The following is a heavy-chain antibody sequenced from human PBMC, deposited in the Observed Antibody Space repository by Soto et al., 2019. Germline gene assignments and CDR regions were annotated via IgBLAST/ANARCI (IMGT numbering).Heavy chain of an antibody. V-gene: IGHV3-73*01. Sequence: GGSLRLSCAASGFTFSGSAMHWVRQASGKGLEWVGRIRSKANSYATAYAASVKGRFTISRDDSKNTAYLQMSSLKTEDTAVYYCTRRTPPRYCSSNSCLETYYYYYYMDIWGKGTTVTVSS. CDR1: GFTFSGSA. J-gene: IGHJ6*03. CDR3: TRRTPPRYCSSNSCLETYYYYYYMDI. D-gene: IGHD2-2*01. CDR2: IRSKANSYAT.